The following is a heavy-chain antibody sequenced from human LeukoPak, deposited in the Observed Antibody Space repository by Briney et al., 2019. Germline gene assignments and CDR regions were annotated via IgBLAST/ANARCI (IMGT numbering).Heavy chain of an antibody. CDR3: ARDKDGSWYRLFDY. J-gene: IGHJ4*02. Sequence: SVKVSCKASGGTFSSYAISGVRQAPGQGREGMGGIIPIFGTANYAQKFQGRVTITAHKSTSTAYMELSSLRSEDTAVYYCARDKDGSWYRLFDYWGQGTLVTVSS. CDR2: IIPIFGTA. D-gene: IGHD6-13*01. CDR1: GGTFSSYA. V-gene: IGHV1-69*06.